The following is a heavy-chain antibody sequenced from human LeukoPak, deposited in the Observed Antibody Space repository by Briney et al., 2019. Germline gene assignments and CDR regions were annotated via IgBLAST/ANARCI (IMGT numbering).Heavy chain of an antibody. D-gene: IGHD6-19*01. Sequence: ASVKVSCKASGGTFSSYAISWVRQAPGQGLGWMGRIIPILGIANYAQKFQGRVTITADKSTSTAYMELSSLRSEDTAVYYCARDGIAVAGSPHNWFDPWGQGTLVTVSS. CDR1: GGTFSSYA. J-gene: IGHJ5*02. CDR3: ARDGIAVAGSPHNWFDP. CDR2: IIPILGIA. V-gene: IGHV1-69*04.